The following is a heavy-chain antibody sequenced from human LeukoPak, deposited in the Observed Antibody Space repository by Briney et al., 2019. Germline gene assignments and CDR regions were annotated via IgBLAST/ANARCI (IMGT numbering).Heavy chain of an antibody. D-gene: IGHD3-22*01. Sequence: SETLSLTCTVSGGSISSYYWSWIRQPPGKGLEWIGYIYNSGSTNYNPSLKSRVTISIDTSKNQFSLKLSSVTAADTAVYYCARSPHYYDSSGYPTDYWGQGTLVTVSS. CDR3: ARSPHYYDSSGYPTDY. V-gene: IGHV4-59*12. CDR1: GGSISSYY. J-gene: IGHJ4*02. CDR2: IYNSGST.